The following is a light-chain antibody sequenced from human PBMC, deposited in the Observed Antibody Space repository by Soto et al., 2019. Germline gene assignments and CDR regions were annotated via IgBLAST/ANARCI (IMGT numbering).Light chain of an antibody. Sequence: DIQMTQSPSSLSASAGDRVTITCRASQSISSYLNWYQQKPGKAPKLLIYAASSLQSGVPSRFSGSGSGTDFTLPISSLQPEDFATYYCQQSYSTPRAFGQGAKVEIK. CDR1: QSISSY. CDR3: QQSYSTPRA. CDR2: AAS. V-gene: IGKV1-39*01. J-gene: IGKJ1*01.